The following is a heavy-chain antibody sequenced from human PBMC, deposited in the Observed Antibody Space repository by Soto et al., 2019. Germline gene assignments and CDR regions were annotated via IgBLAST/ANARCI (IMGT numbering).Heavy chain of an antibody. CDR2: IKQDGSEK. CDR3: AREGAYSSSWPQYGMDV. D-gene: IGHD6-13*01. V-gene: IGHV3-7*01. Sequence: PGGSLRLSCAASGFTFSSYWMSWVRQAPGKGLEWVANIKQDGSEKYYVDSVKGRFTISRDNAKNSLYLQMNSLRAEDTAVYYCAREGAYSSSWPQYGMDVWGQGTTVTAP. J-gene: IGHJ6*02. CDR1: GFTFSSYW.